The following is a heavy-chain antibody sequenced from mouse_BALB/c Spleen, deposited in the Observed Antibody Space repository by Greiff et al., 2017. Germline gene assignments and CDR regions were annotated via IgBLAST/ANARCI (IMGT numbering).Heavy chain of an antibody. CDR1: GYTFTDYN. CDR2: IYPYNGGT. J-gene: IGHJ3*01. V-gene: IGHV1S29*02. D-gene: IGHD2-4*01. Sequence: EVQLQESGPELVKPGASVKISCKASGYTFTDYNMHWVKQSHGKSLEWIGYIYPYNGGTGYNQKFKSKATLTVDNSSSTAYMELRSLTSEDSAVYYCAREHYDYDDWFAYWGQGTLVTVSA. CDR3: AREHYDYDDWFAY.